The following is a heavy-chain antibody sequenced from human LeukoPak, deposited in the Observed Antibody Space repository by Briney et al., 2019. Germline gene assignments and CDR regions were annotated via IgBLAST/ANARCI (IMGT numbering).Heavy chain of an antibody. D-gene: IGHD3-22*01. Sequence: GESLKISCKGSGFRFANSWIGWVRQVSGKGLEWMGTIYPDDPDIRYSPSFQGQVTISGDKSSGTVYLQWNSLKASDTAMYFCAKKRSSGYYDSGGYAIDAFDVWGKGQWSPSPQ. CDR2: IYPDDPDI. CDR1: GFRFANSW. V-gene: IGHV5-51*01. J-gene: IGHJ3*01. CDR3: AKKRSSGYYDSGGYAIDAFDV.